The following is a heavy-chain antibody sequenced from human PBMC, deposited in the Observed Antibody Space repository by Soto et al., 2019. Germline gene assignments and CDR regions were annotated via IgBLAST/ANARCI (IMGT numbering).Heavy chain of an antibody. CDR3: ANRPGKPPGKDFGVVPFDP. V-gene: IGHV3-23*01. J-gene: IGHJ5*02. CDR2: ISGSGGST. D-gene: IGHD3-3*01. Sequence: GGSLRLSCAASGFTFSSYAMSWVRQAPGKGLEWVSAISGSGGSTYYADSVKGRFTISRDNSKNTLYLQMNSLRAEDTAVYYCANRPGKPPGKDFGVVPFDPWGQGTLVTVSS. CDR1: GFTFSSYA.